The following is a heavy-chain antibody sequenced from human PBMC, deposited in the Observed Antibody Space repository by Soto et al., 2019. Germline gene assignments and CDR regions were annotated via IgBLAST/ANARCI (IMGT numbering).Heavy chain of an antibody. D-gene: IGHD5-12*01. CDR1: GYTFTSYD. Sequence: QVQLVQSGAEVKKPGASVKVSCKASGYTFTSYDINWVRQATGQGLEWMGWMNPNSGNTGYAQKFHGRVTMTRNTSISTAYMEVSSLRSEDTAVYYCARSYRRGGYSGYHPLDYWGQGTLVTVSS. CDR2: MNPNSGNT. CDR3: ARSYRRGGYSGYHPLDY. J-gene: IGHJ4*02. V-gene: IGHV1-8*01.